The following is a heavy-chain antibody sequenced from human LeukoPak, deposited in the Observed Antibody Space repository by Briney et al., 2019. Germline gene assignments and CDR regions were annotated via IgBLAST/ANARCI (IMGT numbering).Heavy chain of an antibody. D-gene: IGHD2-21*02. CDR1: GGSISSGDYY. CDR3: ARDLAYCGGDCYSTHYWYFDL. V-gene: IGHV4-30-4*01. J-gene: IGHJ2*01. Sequence: PSQTLSLTCTVSGGSISSGDYYWSWIRQPLGKGLEWIVYIYYSGSTYYNPSLKSRVTISVDTSKNQFSLKLSSVTAADTAVYYCARDLAYCGGDCYSTHYWYFDLWGRGTLVTVSS. CDR2: IYYSGST.